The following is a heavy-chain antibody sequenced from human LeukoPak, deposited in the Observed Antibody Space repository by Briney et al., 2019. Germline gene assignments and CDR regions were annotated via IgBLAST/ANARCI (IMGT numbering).Heavy chain of an antibody. CDR3: TTDAYYYDSSGYFT. V-gene: IGHV3-15*01. CDR1: GFTFSNAW. Sequence: GGSLRLSCAASGFTFSNAWMSWVRQAPGKGPEWVGRIKSKTDGGTTDYAAPVKGRFTISRDDSKNTLYLQMNSLKTEDTAVYYCTTDAYYYDSSGYFTWGQGTLVTVSS. J-gene: IGHJ5*02. CDR2: IKSKTDGGTT. D-gene: IGHD3-22*01.